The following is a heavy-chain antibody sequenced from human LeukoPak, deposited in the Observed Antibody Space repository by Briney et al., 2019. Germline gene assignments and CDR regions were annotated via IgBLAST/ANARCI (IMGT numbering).Heavy chain of an antibody. V-gene: IGHV3-53*01. Sequence: PGGSLRLSCAASGFTVSSNYMNWVRQAPGKGLEWVSVIYSGGSTYYADSVKGRFTISRDNSKNTLYLQMNSLRGDDTAVYYCARARGSINPFDYWGQGTLVTVSS. CDR1: GFTVSSNY. D-gene: IGHD2-2*01. CDR2: IYSGGST. CDR3: ARARGSINPFDY. J-gene: IGHJ4*02.